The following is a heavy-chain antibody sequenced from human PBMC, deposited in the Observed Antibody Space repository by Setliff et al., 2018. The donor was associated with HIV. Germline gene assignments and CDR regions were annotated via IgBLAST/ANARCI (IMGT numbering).Heavy chain of an antibody. Sequence: EASVKVSCKASDYTFTAYGISWVRQAPGQGLELMGWISAYNGDSNYAQKVQGRITLTTDTATSTAYMELRSLRSEDTAVYYCARDAWVEFLEWTYYGMDVWGQGTTVTVSS. D-gene: IGHD3-3*02. CDR2: ISAYNGDS. J-gene: IGHJ6*02. CDR3: ARDAWVEFLEWTYYGMDV. CDR1: DYTFTAYG. V-gene: IGHV1-18*01.